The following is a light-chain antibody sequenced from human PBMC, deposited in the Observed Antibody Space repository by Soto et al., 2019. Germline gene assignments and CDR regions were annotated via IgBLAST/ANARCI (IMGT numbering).Light chain of an antibody. Sequence: DFQMTQSPSTLSASVGDRVTITCRASQNIHSWLAWYQQKPGKAPKMLVYDASSLQSGVPSRFSGSGSGTEFTLTISSLQPDDFATYYCQQYSVYWTFGQGTKVDIK. CDR1: QNIHSW. J-gene: IGKJ1*01. V-gene: IGKV1-5*01. CDR2: DAS. CDR3: QQYSVYWT.